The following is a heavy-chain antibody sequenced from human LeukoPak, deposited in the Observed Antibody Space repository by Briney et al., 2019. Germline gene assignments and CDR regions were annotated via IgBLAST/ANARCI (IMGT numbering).Heavy chain of an antibody. CDR3: ARAGYSYGTGYYFDY. V-gene: IGHV4-59*01. CDR2: IYYTGAT. CDR1: GGSFSSYY. Sequence: SSETLSLTCTVSGGSFSSYYWSWIRLPPGKGLEWIGYIYYTGATYYNPSLKSRVTISLDTSKNQFSLKLNSVTAADAAVYYCARAGYSYGTGYYFDYWGQGALVTVSS. J-gene: IGHJ4*02. D-gene: IGHD5-18*01.